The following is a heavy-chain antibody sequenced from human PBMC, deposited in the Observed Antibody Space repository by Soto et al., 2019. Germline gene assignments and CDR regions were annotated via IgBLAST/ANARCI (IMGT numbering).Heavy chain of an antibody. CDR2: INHSGST. CDR1: GGSFSGYY. V-gene: IGHV4-34*01. Sequence: KPSETLSLTCAVYGGSFSGYYWSWIRQPPGKGLEWIGEINHSGSTNYNPSLKSRVTISVDTSKNQFSLKLSSVTAADTAVYYCAREVHSIAWDYWGQGTLVTVSS. D-gene: IGHD1-1*01. CDR3: AREVHSIAWDY. J-gene: IGHJ4*02.